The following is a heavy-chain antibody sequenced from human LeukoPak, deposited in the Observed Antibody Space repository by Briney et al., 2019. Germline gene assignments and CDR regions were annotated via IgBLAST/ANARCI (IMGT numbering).Heavy chain of an antibody. Sequence: PSETLSLTCTVSGGSISGYYWSWIRQPPGKGLEWIGYIYYSGSTNYNPSLKSRVTISVDTSKNQFSLKLSSVTAADTAVYYCARYDSSGYYSDNDAFDIWGQGTMVTVSS. D-gene: IGHD3-22*01. V-gene: IGHV4-59*01. CDR2: IYYSGST. J-gene: IGHJ3*02. CDR1: GGSISGYY. CDR3: ARYDSSGYYSDNDAFDI.